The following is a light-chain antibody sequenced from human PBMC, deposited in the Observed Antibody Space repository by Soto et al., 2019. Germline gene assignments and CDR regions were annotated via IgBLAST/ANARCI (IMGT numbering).Light chain of an antibody. CDR2: AAS. J-gene: IGKJ1*01. CDR3: QQYNTYSWT. Sequence: QMTQSPSTLSASVGDRVTITCRAGQSISTWLAWYQQKPGQAPKLLISAASNLESGVPSRFSGSGSGTEFTLTISGLQPDDFATYYCQQYNTYSWTFGQGTKVDIK. V-gene: IGKV1-5*01. CDR1: QSISTW.